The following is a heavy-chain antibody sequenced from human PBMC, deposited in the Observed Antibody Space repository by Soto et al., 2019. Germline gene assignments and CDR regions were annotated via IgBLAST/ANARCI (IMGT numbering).Heavy chain of an antibody. J-gene: IGHJ4*02. CDR2: IKQDGSER. CDR1: GFSLSGYW. V-gene: IGHV3-7*01. D-gene: IGHD6-19*01. CDR3: ARSSGWLHDY. Sequence: EVQLVESGGGLVQPGGSLRLSCAASGFSLSGYWMNWVRQAPGRGLEWVAIIKQDGSERYYVDSVKGRFTISRDNAKNSLYLQMSSLRVEDTALSYCARSSGWLHDYWGQGTLVTVTS.